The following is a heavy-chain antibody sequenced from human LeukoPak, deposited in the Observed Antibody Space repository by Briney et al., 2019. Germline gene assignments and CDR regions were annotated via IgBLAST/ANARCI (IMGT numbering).Heavy chain of an antibody. Sequence: SETLSLTCTVSGGSISSYYWSWIRQPAGKGLEWIGRIYTSGSTNYNPSLKSRVTISVDTSKNQFSLKLSSVTAADTAVYYCARDSKVATMMMGFDYWGQGTLVTVSS. D-gene: IGHD5-12*01. V-gene: IGHV4-4*07. J-gene: IGHJ4*02. CDR2: IYTSGST. CDR1: GGSISSYY. CDR3: ARDSKVATMMMGFDY.